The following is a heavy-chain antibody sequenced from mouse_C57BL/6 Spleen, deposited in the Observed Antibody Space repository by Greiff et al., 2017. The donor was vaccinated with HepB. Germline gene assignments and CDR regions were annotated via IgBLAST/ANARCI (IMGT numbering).Heavy chain of an antibody. V-gene: IGHV3-6*01. D-gene: IGHD2-3*01. Sequence: EVQRVESGPGLVKPSQSLSLTCSVTGYSITSGYYWNWIRQFPGNKLEWMGYISYDGSNNYNPSLKNRISITRDTSKNQFFLKLNSVTTEDTATYYCARGRDYDGYPAWFAYWGQGTLVTVSA. J-gene: IGHJ3*01. CDR1: GYSITSGYY. CDR3: ARGRDYDGYPAWFAY. CDR2: ISYDGSN.